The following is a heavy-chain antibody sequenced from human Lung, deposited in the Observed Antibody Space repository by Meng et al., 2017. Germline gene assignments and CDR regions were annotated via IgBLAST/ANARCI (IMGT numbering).Heavy chain of an antibody. J-gene: IGHJ3*02. V-gene: IGHV3-73*01. CDR1: GVTFSVSD. Sequence: VRLLQSGVGLLRAWRPRRLYGSVSGVTFSVSDIHWVRKASGKGLEWVGRIETKPNNYATAYAASMRGRFTISRDDSKNTAYLEMNSLKTEDTALYYCTIYTSGHIWGQGTMVTVSS. D-gene: IGHD6-19*01. CDR3: TIYTSGHI. CDR2: IETKPNNYAT.